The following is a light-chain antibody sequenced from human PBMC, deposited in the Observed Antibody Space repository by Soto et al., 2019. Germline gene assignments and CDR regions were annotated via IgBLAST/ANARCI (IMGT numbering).Light chain of an antibody. J-gene: IGLJ3*02. CDR3: QSYDSSLRGWV. Sequence: QSVLTQPPSVSGAPGQRVTISCTGSSSNIGAGYDVHWYQQLPGTAPKLLIFGNNNRPSGVPDRFSGSKSGTSASLAITVLQAEDEADYYCQSYDSSLRGWVFGGGTNLTVL. CDR2: GNN. CDR1: SSNIGAGYD. V-gene: IGLV1-40*01.